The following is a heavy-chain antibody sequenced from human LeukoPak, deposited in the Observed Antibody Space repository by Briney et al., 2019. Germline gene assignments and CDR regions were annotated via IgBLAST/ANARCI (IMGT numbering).Heavy chain of an antibody. CDR2: IYWDDEK. CDR3: AHTLPRYSTWIGMDV. J-gene: IGHJ6*02. D-gene: IGHD2-2*01. Sequence: SGPTLVNPTQARTLTCTFSGLSRSTSGGGVGWMRQPPVKAREWLALIYWDDEKRYGPSLKSRLSIPKHPSKNHVVLTMTNMDPVATATYYCAHTLPRYSTWIGMDVWGQGTTVTVSS. CDR1: GLSRSTSGGG. V-gene: IGHV2-5*05.